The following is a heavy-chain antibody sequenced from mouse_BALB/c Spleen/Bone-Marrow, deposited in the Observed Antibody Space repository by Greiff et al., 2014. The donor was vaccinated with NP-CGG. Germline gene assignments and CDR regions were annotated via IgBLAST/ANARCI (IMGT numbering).Heavy chain of an antibody. D-gene: IGHD2-14*01. V-gene: IGHV5-4*02. CDR2: ISDGGSYT. CDR3: ARDRGVQGYAMDY. J-gene: IGHJ4*01. CDR1: GFTFSDYY. Sequence: EVKLQESGGGLVKPGGSLKLSCAASGFTFSDYYMYWVRQTPEKRLEWVATISDGGSYTYYPDSVKGRFTISRDIAENNLYLQMSSLKSEDTAMYYCARDRGVQGYAMDYWGQGTSVTVSS.